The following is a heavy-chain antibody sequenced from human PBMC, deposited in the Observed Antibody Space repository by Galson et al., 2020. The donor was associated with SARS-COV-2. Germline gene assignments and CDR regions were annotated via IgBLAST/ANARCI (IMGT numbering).Heavy chain of an antibody. CDR1: RYSFTNYW. Sequence: GESLKISCKASRYSFTNYWICWVRQMPGKGLEWMGVIYPDDSYTIYSPSFQGQVTISADKSITTAYLQWSGLKASDTAMYYCARHGASSGWYEGIDYWGQGTLVAVSS. J-gene: IGHJ4*02. CDR3: ARHGASSGWYEGIDY. CDR2: IYPDDSYT. D-gene: IGHD6-19*01. V-gene: IGHV5-51*01.